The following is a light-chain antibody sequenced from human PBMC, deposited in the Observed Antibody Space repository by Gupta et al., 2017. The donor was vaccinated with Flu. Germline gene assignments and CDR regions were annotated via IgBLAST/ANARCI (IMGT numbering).Light chain of an antibody. Sequence: DIVMTQSPLSLPVTPGEPASISCRSSQSLLFSNGYHYLDCYLQKPGQSPQLLIYLGSTRASGVPDMFSGSGSGTDFTLKISRVEAEDVGVYYCMQPLQTPFTFGHGTKVDFK. CDR3: MQPLQTPFT. CDR2: LGS. V-gene: IGKV2-28*01. CDR1: QSLLFSNGYHY. J-gene: IGKJ3*01.